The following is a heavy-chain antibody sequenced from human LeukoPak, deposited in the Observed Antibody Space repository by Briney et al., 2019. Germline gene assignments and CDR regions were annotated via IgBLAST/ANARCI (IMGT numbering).Heavy chain of an antibody. J-gene: IGHJ4*02. CDR2: ISGSGGST. Sequence: GGSLRLSCAASGFTFSSYAMSWVRQAPGKGLEWVSAISGSGGSTYYADSVKGRFTISRDNSKNTLYLQTNSLRAEDTAVYYCATQRSGWRKLGFDYWGQGTLVTVSS. CDR3: ATQRSGWRKLGFDY. CDR1: GFTFSSYA. D-gene: IGHD6-19*01. V-gene: IGHV3-23*01.